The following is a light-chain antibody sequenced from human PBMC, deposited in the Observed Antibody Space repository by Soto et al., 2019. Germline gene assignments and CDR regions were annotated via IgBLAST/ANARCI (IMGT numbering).Light chain of an antibody. J-gene: IGKJ1*01. CDR3: QQSYTTPVT. V-gene: IGKV1-39*01. Sequence: DIPMTQSPSSLSASVGDRVTITCRASQSISSYLNWYQQKPGKAPNLLIYAASTLQGGVPSRFSGSGSGTDFTLTISSLQPEDFATYYCQQSYTTPVTFGQGTKVEIK. CDR1: QSISSY. CDR2: AAS.